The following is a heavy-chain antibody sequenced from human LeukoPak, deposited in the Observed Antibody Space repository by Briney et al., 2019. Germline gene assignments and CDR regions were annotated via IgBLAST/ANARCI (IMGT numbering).Heavy chain of an antibody. CDR2: IYYSGST. J-gene: IGHJ4*02. Sequence: SETLSLTCTVSGGSISSSSYYWGWIRQPPGKGLEWIGSIYYSGSTYYNPSLKSRVTISVDTSKNQFSLKLSSVTAADTAVYYCASRYDSSGYYQYYFDYWGQGTLVTVS. CDR1: GGSISSSSYY. V-gene: IGHV4-39*01. CDR3: ASRYDSSGYYQYYFDY. D-gene: IGHD3-22*01.